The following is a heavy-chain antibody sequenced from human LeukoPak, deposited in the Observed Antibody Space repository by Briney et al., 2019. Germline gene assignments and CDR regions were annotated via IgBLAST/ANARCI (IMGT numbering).Heavy chain of an antibody. J-gene: IGHJ4*02. CDR1: GYTFTSYD. V-gene: IGHV1-8*01. D-gene: IGHD2-2*01. CDR3: ARVVHCSSTSCYDADY. Sequence: ASVKVSCKASGYTFTSYDINWVRQATGQGLEWMGWMNPNSGNTSYAQKFQGRVTMTRNTSISTAYMELSSLRSEDTAVYYCARVVHCSSTSCYDADYWGQGTPVTVSS. CDR2: MNPNSGNT.